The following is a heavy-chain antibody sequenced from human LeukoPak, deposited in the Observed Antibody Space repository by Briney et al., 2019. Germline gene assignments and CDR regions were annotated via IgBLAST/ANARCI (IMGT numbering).Heavy chain of an antibody. J-gene: IGHJ3*02. Sequence: PSETLSLTCTVSGGSISSYYWSWIRQPPGKGLEWIGYIYYSGSTNYNPSLKSRVTISVDTSKNQFSLKLSSVTAADTAVYYCARGGASSGYYPLDAFDIWGQGTMVTVSS. D-gene: IGHD3-22*01. CDR3: ARGGASSGYYPLDAFDI. CDR1: GGSISSYY. CDR2: IYYSGST. V-gene: IGHV4-59*01.